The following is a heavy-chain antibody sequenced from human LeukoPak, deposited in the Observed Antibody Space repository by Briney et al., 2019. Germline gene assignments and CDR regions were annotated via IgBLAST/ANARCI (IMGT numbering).Heavy chain of an antibody. D-gene: IGHD3-22*01. J-gene: IGHJ3*02. CDR3: AKCHYDKRLGGDVGGFDI. Sequence: GGSLRLSCAASGFTFNNYAMSWVRQAPGKGLEWVSTISGSGGSTYYADSVKGRFTISRDNSKNTLYLQMNSLRTEDTAVYYCAKCHYDKRLGGDVGGFDIWGQGTMVTVSS. CDR1: GFTFNNYA. CDR2: ISGSGGST. V-gene: IGHV3-23*01.